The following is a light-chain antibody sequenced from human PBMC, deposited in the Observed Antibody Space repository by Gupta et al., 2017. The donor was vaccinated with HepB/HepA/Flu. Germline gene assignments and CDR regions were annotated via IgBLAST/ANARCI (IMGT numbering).Light chain of an antibody. CDR1: RSSIGAGFD. Sequence: QPVLTQPPSVSGAPGQRVTISCTGSRSSIGAGFDVHWYQQLPGTAPKLLIFRNNNRPSGVPDRFSGSRSGTSASLAITGLQAEDEADYYCHSYDSSLSGYVFGTGTKVTVL. CDR3: HSYDSSLSGYV. V-gene: IGLV1-40*01. J-gene: IGLJ1*01. CDR2: RNN.